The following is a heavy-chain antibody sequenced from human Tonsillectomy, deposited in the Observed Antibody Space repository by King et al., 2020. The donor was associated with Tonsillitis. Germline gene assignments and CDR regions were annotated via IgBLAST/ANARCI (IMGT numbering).Heavy chain of an antibody. CDR1: GFTFGDYA. CDR2: IRSKAYGGTT. CDR3: TIRSYGYYFDY. D-gene: IGHD4-17*01. Sequence: VQLVESGGGLVKPGRSLRLSCTASGFTFGDYAMSWFRQAPGKGLEWVGFIRSKAYGGTTEYAASVKGRFTISRDDSNSIAYLQMNSLKTEDTAVYYCTIRSYGYYFDYWGQGTLVTVSS. J-gene: IGHJ4*02. V-gene: IGHV3-49*05.